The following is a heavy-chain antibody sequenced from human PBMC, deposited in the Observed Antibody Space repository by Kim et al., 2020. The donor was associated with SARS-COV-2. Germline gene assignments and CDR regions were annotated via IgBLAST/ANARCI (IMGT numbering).Heavy chain of an antibody. D-gene: IGHD1-26*01. Sequence: ASVKVSCKSSGYTFTSYDINWVRQATGQGLEWMGWMNPNSGNTGYAQKFQGRVTMTRNTSISTAYMELSSLRSEDTAVYYCASQERDRYYYYYMDVWGKGTTVTVSS. CDR1: GYTFTSYD. CDR3: ASQERDRYYYYYMDV. J-gene: IGHJ6*03. V-gene: IGHV1-8*01. CDR2: MNPNSGNT.